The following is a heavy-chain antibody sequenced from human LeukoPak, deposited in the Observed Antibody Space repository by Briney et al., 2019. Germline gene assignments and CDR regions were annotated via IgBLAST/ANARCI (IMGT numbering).Heavy chain of an antibody. D-gene: IGHD3-22*01. J-gene: IGHJ4*02. CDR1: GYNFATYW. CDR3: ARKEDYDSSGLDY. V-gene: IGHV5-51*01. Sequence: GESLKISCKGSGYNFATYWIGWVRQMPGKGLEWMGIIYPDDSDTRYSPSFQGQVSISADKSITTAYLQWSSLKASDTAIYYCARKEDYDSSGLDYWGQGTLVTVSS. CDR2: IYPDDSDT.